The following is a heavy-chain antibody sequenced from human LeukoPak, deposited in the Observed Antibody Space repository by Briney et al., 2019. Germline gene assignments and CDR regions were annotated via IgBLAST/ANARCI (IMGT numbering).Heavy chain of an antibody. Sequence: GASVKVSCKASGGTFSSYAISWVRQAPGQGLEWMGGIIPIFGTANYAQKFQGRVTMTRNTSISTAYMELSSLRSEDTAVYYCARVGSSWFPTSYNWFDPWGQGTLVTVSS. CDR3: ARVGSSWFPTSYNWFDP. CDR2: IIPIFGTA. V-gene: IGHV1-69*05. CDR1: GGTFSSYA. J-gene: IGHJ5*02. D-gene: IGHD6-13*01.